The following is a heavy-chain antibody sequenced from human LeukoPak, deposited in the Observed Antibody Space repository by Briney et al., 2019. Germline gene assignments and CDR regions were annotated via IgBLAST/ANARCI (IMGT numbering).Heavy chain of an antibody. CDR1: GFTFSSYA. Sequence: PGRSLRLSCAASGFTFSSYAMHWVRQAPGKGLEWVAVISYDGSNKYYADSVKGRFTISRDNSKNTLYLQMNSLRAEDTAVYYCARGNSSSPGDYWGQGTLVTVSS. D-gene: IGHD6-13*01. V-gene: IGHV3-30-3*01. J-gene: IGHJ4*02. CDR2: ISYDGSNK. CDR3: ARGNSSSPGDY.